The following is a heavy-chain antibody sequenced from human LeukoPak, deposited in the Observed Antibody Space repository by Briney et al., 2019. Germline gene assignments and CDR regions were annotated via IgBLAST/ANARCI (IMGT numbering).Heavy chain of an antibody. V-gene: IGHV4-34*01. CDR1: GGSFSGYY. D-gene: IGHD1-26*01. J-gene: IGHJ4*02. CDR2: INHSGST. CDR3: ARAAVGVTYYFDY. Sequence: SETLSLTCAVYGGSFSGYYWSWIRQPPGKGLEWIGEINHSGSTNYNPSPKSRVTISVDTSKNQFSLKLSSVTAADTAVYYCARAAVGVTYYFDYWGQGTLVTVSS.